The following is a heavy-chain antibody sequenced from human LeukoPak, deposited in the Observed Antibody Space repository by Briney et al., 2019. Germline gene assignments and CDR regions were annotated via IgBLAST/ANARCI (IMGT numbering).Heavy chain of an antibody. CDR1: GFTSSSYW. CDR3: APRSSYSSGGYAGYFDL. D-gene: IGHD6-19*01. J-gene: IGHJ2*01. CDR2: IKQDGSEK. Sequence: AGGSLRLSCAASGFTSSSYWMSWVRQAPGKGLEWVANIKQDGSEKYYVGSVKGRFTISRDNAKNSLYLQMNSLRAEDTAVYYCAPRSSYSSGGYAGYFDLWGRGTLVTVSS. V-gene: IGHV3-7*01.